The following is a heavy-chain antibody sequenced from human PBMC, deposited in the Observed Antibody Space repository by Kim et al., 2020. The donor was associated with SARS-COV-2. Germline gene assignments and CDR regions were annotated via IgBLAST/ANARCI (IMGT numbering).Heavy chain of an antibody. V-gene: IGHV1-2*02. CDR3: ARGTSIAAREGVGY. D-gene: IGHD6-6*01. J-gene: IGHJ4*02. Sequence: AQKFQGRATLTRDTSISTAYMELSRLRSDDTAVYYCARGTSIAAREGVGYWGQGTLVTVSS.